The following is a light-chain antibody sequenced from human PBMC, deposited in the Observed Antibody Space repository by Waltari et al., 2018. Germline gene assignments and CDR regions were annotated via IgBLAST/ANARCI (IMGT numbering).Light chain of an antibody. J-gene: IGLJ2*01. CDR3: STYTTGVV. Sequence: QSALTQPASVTGSPGQSITIPCTGSSSDVGDHNIVSWYQQHPGKVPKLLVFDVTHRPSGVSDRFSGSKSGNTASLTISGLQAEDEGDYYCSTYTTGVVFGGGTKLTVL. V-gene: IGLV2-14*03. CDR1: SSDVGDHNI. CDR2: DVT.